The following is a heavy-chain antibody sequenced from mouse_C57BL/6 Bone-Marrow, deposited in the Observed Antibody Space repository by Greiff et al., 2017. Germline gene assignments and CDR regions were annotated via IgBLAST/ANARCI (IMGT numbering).Heavy chain of an antibody. CDR1: GYTFTSYW. D-gene: IGHD2-4*01. CDR2: IYPGSGST. Sequence: QVQLQQSGAELVKPGASVKMSCKASGYTFTSYWITWVKQRPGQGLEWIGDIYPGSGSTNYNEKFKSKATLTVDTSSRTAYMQLSSLTSEDSAVYYCARDYGAFDVWGTGTTVTVSS. CDR3: ARDYGAFDV. V-gene: IGHV1-55*01. J-gene: IGHJ1*03.